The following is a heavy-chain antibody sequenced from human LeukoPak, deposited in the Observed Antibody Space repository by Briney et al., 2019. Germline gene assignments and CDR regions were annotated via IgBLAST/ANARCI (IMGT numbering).Heavy chain of an antibody. V-gene: IGHV3-30*02. D-gene: IGHD3-22*01. Sequence: GGSLRLSCAASGFTFSSYGMHCVRQAPGQGLEWVAFIRYDGSNKYYADSVKGRFTISRDNSKNTLYLQMNSLRAEDTAVYYCAKTLIFGYYYDSSGYSRGDFDYWGQGTLVTVSS. CDR3: AKTLIFGYYYDSSGYSRGDFDY. CDR1: GFTFSSYG. J-gene: IGHJ4*02. CDR2: IRYDGSNK.